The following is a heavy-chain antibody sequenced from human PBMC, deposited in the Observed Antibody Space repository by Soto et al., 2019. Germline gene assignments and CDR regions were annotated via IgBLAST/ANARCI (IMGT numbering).Heavy chain of an antibody. CDR2: ISYDGSNK. J-gene: IGHJ6*02. CDR3: ARGDSSGWYLGMDV. CDR1: GFTFSSYA. V-gene: IGHV3-30-3*01. Sequence: GGSLRLSCAASGFTFSSYAMHWVRQAPGKGLEWVAVISYDGSNKYYADSVKGRFTISRDNSKNTLYLQMNSLRAEDTAVYYCARGDSSGWYLGMDVWGQGTTVTVSS. D-gene: IGHD6-19*01.